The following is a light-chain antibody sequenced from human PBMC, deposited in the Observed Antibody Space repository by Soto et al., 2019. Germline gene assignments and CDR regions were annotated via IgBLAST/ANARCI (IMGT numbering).Light chain of an antibody. CDR1: QAISNW. CDR2: DTS. Sequence: DIQMTQSPPTLSASVGDRVTITCRASQAISNWLAWYQQKPGKAPRLLIYDTSSLQSGVPSRFSGSGSGTDFTLTIGSLQSEDFATYYCQQANSFPLTFGGGTKVDIK. CDR3: QQANSFPLT. J-gene: IGKJ4*01. V-gene: IGKV1-12*01.